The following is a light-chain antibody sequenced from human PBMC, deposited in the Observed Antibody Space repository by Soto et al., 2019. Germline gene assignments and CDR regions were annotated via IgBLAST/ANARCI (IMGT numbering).Light chain of an antibody. CDR2: DVS. Sequence: QSVLTQPASVSGSPGPSITISCTGTSSDVGGYNYVPWYQQYPGKAPKLMIYDVSNRPSGVSNRFSGSKSGNTASLTISGLQAEDEADYYCSSYTSSTTRVFGTGTKVTVL. J-gene: IGLJ1*01. V-gene: IGLV2-14*01. CDR1: SSDVGGYNY. CDR3: SSYTSSTTRV.